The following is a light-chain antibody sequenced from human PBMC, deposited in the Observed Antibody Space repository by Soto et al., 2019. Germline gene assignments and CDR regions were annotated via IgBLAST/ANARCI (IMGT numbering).Light chain of an antibody. CDR2: EVK. V-gene: IGLV2-23*02. CDR3: CSYGGSTTFYV. Sequence: QSVLTQPASVSGSPGQSITISCTGTSSDVGSYDLASWYQQHPGKVPKFLIYEVKKRPSGVSDRFSGSKSGNTATLTISGLLAEDEADYYCCSYGGSTTFYVFGSGTKVTVL. J-gene: IGLJ1*01. CDR1: SSDVGSYDL.